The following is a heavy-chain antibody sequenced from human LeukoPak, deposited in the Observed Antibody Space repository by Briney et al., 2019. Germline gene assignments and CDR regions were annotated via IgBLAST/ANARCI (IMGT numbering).Heavy chain of an antibody. CDR3: AKDRLAASWGDYYFDY. J-gene: IGHJ4*02. V-gene: IGHV3-21*01. CDR2: ISSSSSYI. CDR1: GFTFSNAW. Sequence: GGSLRLSCAASGFTFSNAWMSWVRQAPGKGLEWVSSISSSSSYIYCADSVKGRFTISRDNAKNSLYLQMNSLRAEDTAVYYCAKDRLAASWGDYYFDYWGQGTLVTVSS. D-gene: IGHD6-13*01.